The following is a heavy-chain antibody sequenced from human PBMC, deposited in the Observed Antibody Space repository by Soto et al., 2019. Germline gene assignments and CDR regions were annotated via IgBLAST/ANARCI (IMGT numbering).Heavy chain of an antibody. Sequence: QVQLVESGGGVVQPGRSLRLSCAASGFTFSSYAMHWVRQAPGKGLEWVAVISYDGSNKYYADSVKGRFTISRDNYKNTLYLQMNRLRIDDTAVQYCVSEGNHYDSSGPCFDYWGRGTPVT. D-gene: IGHD3-22*01. J-gene: IGHJ4*02. V-gene: IGHV3-30-3*01. CDR1: GFTFSSYA. CDR3: VSEGNHYDSSGPCFDY. CDR2: ISYDGSNK.